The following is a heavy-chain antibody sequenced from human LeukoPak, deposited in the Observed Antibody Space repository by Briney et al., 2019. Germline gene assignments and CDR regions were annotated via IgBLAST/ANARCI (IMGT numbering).Heavy chain of an antibody. CDR3: ARGDVYSSASDY. J-gene: IGHJ4*02. Sequence: SETLSLTCAVSGNSIGSGYYWVWIRQPPGKGLEWIATIFHSGSTYFNPSLQSRVTISLDTSKNQFSLKLSSVTAADTALYYCARGDVYSSASDYWGQGTLVTVSS. CDR2: IFHSGST. V-gene: IGHV4-38-2*01. D-gene: IGHD6-19*01. CDR1: GNSIGSGYY.